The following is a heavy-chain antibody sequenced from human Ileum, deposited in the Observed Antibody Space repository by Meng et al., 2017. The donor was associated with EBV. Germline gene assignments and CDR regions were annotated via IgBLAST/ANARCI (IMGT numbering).Heavy chain of an antibody. Sequence: QAQLPWSGPGRVRPSCTLCVTCASAGVAIRCRYWWSLVREPAGKGLEWIGEIYCGGGTNTNASLKSRVPISVDTSKNHFSLKLNSVTAADTSVYYCARVRVIPAAIGFDYWGQGTLVTVSS. D-gene: IGHD2-2*02. CDR3: ARVRVIPAAIGFDY. CDR2: IYCGGGT. J-gene: IGHJ4*02. V-gene: IGHV4-4*02. CDR1: GVAIRCRYW.